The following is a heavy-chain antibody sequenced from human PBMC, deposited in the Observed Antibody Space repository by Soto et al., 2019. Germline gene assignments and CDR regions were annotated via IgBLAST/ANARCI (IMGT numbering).Heavy chain of an antibody. CDR2: IYSGGST. J-gene: IGHJ4*02. Sequence: GGSLRLCCAASGFTVSSNYMSWVRQAPGKGLEWVSVIYSGGSTYYADSVKGRFTISRDNSKNTLYLQMNSLRAEDTAVYYCARGTTPIVRFLEWLTFDYWGQGTLVTVSS. D-gene: IGHD3-3*01. V-gene: IGHV3-53*01. CDR3: ARGTTPIVRFLEWLTFDY. CDR1: GFTVSSNY.